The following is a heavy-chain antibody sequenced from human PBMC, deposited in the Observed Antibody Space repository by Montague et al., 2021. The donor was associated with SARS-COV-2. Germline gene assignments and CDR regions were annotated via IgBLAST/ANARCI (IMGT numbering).Heavy chain of an antibody. CDR3: ARVGRQQLVRLSGMDV. CDR1: GGSISSSSYY. CDR2: IYYSGXT. Sequence: SETLSLTCTASGGSISSSSYYWGWIRQPPGKGLEWIGSIYYSGXTXYXXXXKXRVTISVDTSKNQFSLKLSSVTAADTAVYYCARVGRQQLVRLSGMDVRGQGTTVTVSS. D-gene: IGHD6-13*01. V-gene: IGHV4-39*07. J-gene: IGHJ6*02.